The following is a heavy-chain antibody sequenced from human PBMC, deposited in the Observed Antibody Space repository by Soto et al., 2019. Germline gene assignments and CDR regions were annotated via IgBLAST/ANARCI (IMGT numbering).Heavy chain of an antibody. Sequence: SVKVSCKASGGTFSSYAISWARQAPGQGLEWMGGIIPIFGTANYAQKFQGRFTITADESTSTAYMELSSLRSEDTAVYYCARGPYSSGVDYFDYWGQGTLVTVSS. CDR3: ARGPYSSGVDYFDY. J-gene: IGHJ4*02. D-gene: IGHD6-19*01. V-gene: IGHV1-69*13. CDR1: GGTFSSYA. CDR2: IIPIFGTA.